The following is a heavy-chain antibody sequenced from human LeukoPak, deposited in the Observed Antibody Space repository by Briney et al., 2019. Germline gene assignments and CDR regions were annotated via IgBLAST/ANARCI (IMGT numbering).Heavy chain of an antibody. CDR2: IYPGGSEK. V-gene: IGHV3-7*01. CDR1: GFTFSSSL. CDR3: ARELVVGPAEYFQH. Sequence: PGGSLRFSSEASGFTFSSSLMSWVPQTPGKGLKGWPNIYPGGSEKYYLASVKGRFTISRVNAGNSLYLQMKNLRAEDTAVYYCARELVVGPAEYFQHWGQGTLVTVSS. D-gene: IGHD2-8*02. J-gene: IGHJ1*01.